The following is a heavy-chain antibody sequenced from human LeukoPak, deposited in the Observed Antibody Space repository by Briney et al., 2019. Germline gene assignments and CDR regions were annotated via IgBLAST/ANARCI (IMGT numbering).Heavy chain of an antibody. V-gene: IGHV1-69*08. CDR1: GGTFSSYN. Sequence: ASVKVSCKASGGTFSSYNFIWVRQAPGQGLEWMGGIIPMQGTPNYAQKFQDRVTISADKSTTTVYMALSSLRYEDTAMYYCARESVAGGFEYWGQGTMVTVSA. J-gene: IGHJ4*02. CDR3: ARESVAGGFEY. D-gene: IGHD6-19*01. CDR2: IIPMQGTP.